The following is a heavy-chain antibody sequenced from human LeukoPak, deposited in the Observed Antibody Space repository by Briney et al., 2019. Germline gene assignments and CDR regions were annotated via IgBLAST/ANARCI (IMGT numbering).Heavy chain of an antibody. Sequence: PSETLSLTCTVSGGSISPYYWSWIRQTPVKGLEWIGYIYHSGNTNYDPSLKGRVIISVDTSRNQFSLKVTSVTAADTAVYYCARHLGAYDFWSGYSTGYFDYWGQGTLVTVSS. CDR2: IYHSGNT. D-gene: IGHD3-3*01. CDR1: GGSISPYY. J-gene: IGHJ4*02. V-gene: IGHV4-59*08. CDR3: ARHLGAYDFWSGYSTGYFDY.